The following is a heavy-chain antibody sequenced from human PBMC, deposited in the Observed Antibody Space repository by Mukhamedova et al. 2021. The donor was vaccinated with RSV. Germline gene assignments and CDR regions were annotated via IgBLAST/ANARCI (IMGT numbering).Heavy chain of an antibody. D-gene: IGHD7-27*01. J-gene: IGHJ4*02. V-gene: IGHV3-30-3*01. CDR3: ARDTLTGEFDY. CDR2: ISYDGSNK. Sequence: GKGLEWVAVISYDGSNKYYADSVKGRFTISRDNSKNTLYLQMNSLRAEATAVYYFARDTLTGEFDYWGKGTLVPVSS.